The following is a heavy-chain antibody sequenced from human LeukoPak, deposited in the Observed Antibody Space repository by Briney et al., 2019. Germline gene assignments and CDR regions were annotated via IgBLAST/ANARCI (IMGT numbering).Heavy chain of an antibody. J-gene: IGHJ4*02. Sequence: GGSLRLSCAASGFTFSSYAMSWVRQAPGKGLEWVSAISVDGATTYYAGSVKGRFTVSRDNSKNTLYLQMNSLRAEDTAVYYCANARFGKSRTSENEYWGQGTLVTVSS. D-gene: IGHD3-10*01. CDR3: ANARFGKSRTSENEY. V-gene: IGHV3-23*01. CDR1: GFTFSSYA. CDR2: ISVDGATT.